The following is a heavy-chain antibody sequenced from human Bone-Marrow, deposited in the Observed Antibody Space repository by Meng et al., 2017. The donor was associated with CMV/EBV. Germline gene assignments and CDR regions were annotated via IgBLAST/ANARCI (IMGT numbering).Heavy chain of an antibody. CDR1: GYTFTGYY. J-gene: IGHJ4*02. Sequence: ASVKVSCKASGYTFTGYYMHWVRQAPGQGLEWMGWINPNSGDTNYVRKFQGRVTMTRDTSISTAYMELSRLRSDDTAVYYCARVIRGYERVDYWGQGTLVTVSS. V-gene: IGHV1-2*02. CDR3: ARVIRGYERVDY. D-gene: IGHD5-12*01. CDR2: INPNSGDT.